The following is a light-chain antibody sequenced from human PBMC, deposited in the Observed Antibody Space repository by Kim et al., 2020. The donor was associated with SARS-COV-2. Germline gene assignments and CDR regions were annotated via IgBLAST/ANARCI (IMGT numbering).Light chain of an antibody. Sequence: AAVGDRVTITCRARQGISTYLALDQQKPGEAPNLLISAASTLQSGVTSRFSGSGSGTEFTLTISSLQPEDFATYYCQQLQTFPWTFGHGTKVDIK. J-gene: IGKJ1*01. CDR1: QGISTY. CDR2: AAS. V-gene: IGKV1-9*01. CDR3: QQLQTFPWT.